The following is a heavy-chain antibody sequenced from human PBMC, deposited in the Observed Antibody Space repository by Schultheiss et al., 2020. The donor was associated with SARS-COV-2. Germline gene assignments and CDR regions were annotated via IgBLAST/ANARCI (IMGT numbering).Heavy chain of an antibody. D-gene: IGHD3-3*01. J-gene: IGHJ4*02. CDR1: GFTFSDYY. CDR3: ARVYYDFWSGPATLDY. V-gene: IGHV3-23*01. CDR2: ISGSGGST. Sequence: GESLKISCAASGFTFSDYYMSWIRQAPGKGLEWVSAISGSGGSTYYADSVKGRFTISRDNSKNTLYLQMNSLRAEDTAVYYCARVYYDFWSGPATLDYWGQGTLVTVSS.